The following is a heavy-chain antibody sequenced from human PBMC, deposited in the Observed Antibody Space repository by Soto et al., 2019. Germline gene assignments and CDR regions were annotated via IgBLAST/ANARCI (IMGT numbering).Heavy chain of an antibody. CDR3: ARVETCYYYGMDV. D-gene: IGHD3-3*01. V-gene: IGHV4-31*03. CDR2: IYYSGST. J-gene: IGHJ6*02. Sequence: PSDTLSLTCTVSGCSISSGGYYWSWIRQHPGKGLEWIGYIYYSGSTYYNPSLKSRVTISVDTSKNQFSLKLSSVTAADTAVYYCARVETCYYYGMDVWGQGTTVTVSS. CDR1: GCSISSGGYY.